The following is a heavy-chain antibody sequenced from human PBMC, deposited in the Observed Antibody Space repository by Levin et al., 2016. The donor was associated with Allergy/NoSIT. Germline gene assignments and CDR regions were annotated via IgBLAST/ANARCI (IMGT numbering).Heavy chain of an antibody. D-gene: IGHD3-10*01. Sequence: WIRQPPGKGLEWIGSIYYSGSTYYNPSLKSRVTISVDTSKNQFSLKLSSVTAADTAVYYCARHKWKLRIYGSGRVNWYFDLWGRGTLVTVSS. V-gene: IGHV4-39*01. CDR3: ARHKWKLRIYGSGRVNWYFDL. J-gene: IGHJ2*01. CDR2: IYYSGST.